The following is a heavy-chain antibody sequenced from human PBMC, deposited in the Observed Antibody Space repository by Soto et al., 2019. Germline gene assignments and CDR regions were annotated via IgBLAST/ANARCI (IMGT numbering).Heavy chain of an antibody. D-gene: IGHD6-19*01. CDR2: ISAHTGSS. CDR1: GYTFTSPG. Sequence: ASVKVSCKASGYTFTSPGMSWVRQAPGQGLEWMGWISAHTGSSEYAQRFQGRVTMTTDRSTSTAYMERRSLRSDDTAVYYCARARIAVAALDYWGQGTLVTVSS. CDR3: ARARIAVAALDY. J-gene: IGHJ4*02. V-gene: IGHV1-18*01.